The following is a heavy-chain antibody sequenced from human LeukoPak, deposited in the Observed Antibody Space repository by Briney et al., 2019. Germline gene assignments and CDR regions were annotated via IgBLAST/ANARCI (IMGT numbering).Heavy chain of an antibody. D-gene: IGHD3-22*01. CDR2: IKQDGSEK. V-gene: IGHV3-7*01. CDR1: GFTFSSYW. Sequence: GGSLRLSCAASGFTFSSYWMSWVRQAPGKGLEWVANIKQDGSEKYYVDSVKGRFTISRDNAKNSLYLQMNSLRAEDTAVYYCSRGSTYYFESTGSQSRDGMDVWGQGTTVTVSS. CDR3: SRGSTYYFESTGSQSRDGMDV. J-gene: IGHJ6*02.